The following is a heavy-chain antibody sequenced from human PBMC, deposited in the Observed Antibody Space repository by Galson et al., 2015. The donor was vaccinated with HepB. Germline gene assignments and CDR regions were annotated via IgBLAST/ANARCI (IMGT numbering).Heavy chain of an antibody. CDR2: IWYDGSNK. CDR3: ARVFYYYYGTDV. V-gene: IGHV3-33*01. J-gene: IGHJ6*02. Sequence: SLRLSCAASGFTFSSYGMHWVRQAPGKGLEWVAVIWYDGSNKYYADSVKGRFTISRDNSKNTLYLQMNSLRAEDTAVYYCARVFYYYYGTDVWGQGTTVTVSS. CDR1: GFTFSSYG.